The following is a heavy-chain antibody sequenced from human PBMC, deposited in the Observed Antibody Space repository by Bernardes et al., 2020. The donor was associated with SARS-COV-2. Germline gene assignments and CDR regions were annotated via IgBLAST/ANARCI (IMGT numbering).Heavy chain of an antibody. J-gene: IGHJ6*02. CDR1: GFTFGSYS. D-gene: IGHD5-12*01. CDR3: AKMRGQGFYGMDV. CDR2: ISSSGSAI. V-gene: IGHV3-48*01. Sequence: VWSLILSCAASGFTFGSYSMNWVRQAPGKGLEWVSYISSSGSAIYYADSVKGRFTISRDNAKNSLYLQMNSLRAEDTAVYYCAKMRGQGFYGMDVWGQGTTVTVSS.